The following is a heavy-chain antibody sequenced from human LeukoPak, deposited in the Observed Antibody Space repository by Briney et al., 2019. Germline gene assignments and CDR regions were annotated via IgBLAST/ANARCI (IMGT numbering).Heavy chain of an antibody. Sequence: GASVKVSCKASGYTFTSYAMNWVRQAPGQGLEWMGWINTNTGNPTYAQGFTGRFVFSLDTSVSTAYLQISSLKAEDTAVYYCARDVEYQLPHRPNWFDPWGQGTLVTVSS. D-gene: IGHD2-2*01. CDR2: INTNTGNP. CDR3: ARDVEYQLPHRPNWFDP. J-gene: IGHJ5*02. CDR1: GYTFTSYA. V-gene: IGHV7-4-1*02.